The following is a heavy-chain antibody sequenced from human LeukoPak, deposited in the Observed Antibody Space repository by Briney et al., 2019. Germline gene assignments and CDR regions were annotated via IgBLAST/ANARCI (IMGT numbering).Heavy chain of an antibody. Sequence: SETLSLTCTVSGGSISSSSYYWGWIRQPPGKGLEWIGTMYYSGPTYYNPSLKSRLTISVDTSKNQFSLKLSSVTAADTAIYYCARGLGYSYGSVWFDPWGQGAQVTVSS. CDR2: MYYSGPT. CDR3: ARGLGYSYGSVWFDP. D-gene: IGHD5-18*01. V-gene: IGHV4-39*07. J-gene: IGHJ5*02. CDR1: GGSISSSSYY.